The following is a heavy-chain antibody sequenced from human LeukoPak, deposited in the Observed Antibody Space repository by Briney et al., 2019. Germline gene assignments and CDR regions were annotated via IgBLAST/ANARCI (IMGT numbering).Heavy chain of an antibody. CDR1: GGSISSGGYS. CDR3: VGRKSTTPNYLAP. D-gene: IGHD1-7*01. CDR2: IYHSGST. J-gene: IGHJ5*02. V-gene: IGHV4-30-2*01. Sequence: PSETLSLTCAVSGGSISSGGYSWSWIRQPPGKGLEWIGYIYHSGSTYYNPSLKSRVTISVDRSKNQFSLKLSSVTAADTAFYYCVGRKSTTPNYLAPWGQGTLVTVSS.